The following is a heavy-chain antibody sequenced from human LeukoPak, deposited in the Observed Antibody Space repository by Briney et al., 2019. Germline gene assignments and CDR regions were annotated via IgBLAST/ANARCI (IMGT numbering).Heavy chain of an antibody. CDR3: ARGYDSSGYYYSYFDY. CDR1: GFTFSGYA. D-gene: IGHD3-22*01. V-gene: IGHV3-30-3*01. Sequence: GRSLRLSCAASGFTFSGYAMHWVRQAPGKGLEWVAVISYDGSNKYYADSVKGRFTISRDNSKNTLYLQMNSLRAEDTAVYYCARGYDSSGYYYSYFDYWGQGTLVTVSS. CDR2: ISYDGSNK. J-gene: IGHJ4*02.